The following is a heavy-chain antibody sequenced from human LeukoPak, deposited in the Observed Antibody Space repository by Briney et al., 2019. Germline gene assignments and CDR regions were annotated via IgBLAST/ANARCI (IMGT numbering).Heavy chain of an antibody. CDR3: TRDSSGFTKFDP. CDR2: IRSKSYGGTT. Sequence: GGSLRLSCAASGFTFSSHGMSWVRQAPGKGLEWVGFIRSKSYGGTTDYAASVKGRFTISRDDSKSIAYLQMNSLKTEDTAMYYCTRDSSGFTKFDPWGQGTLVTVSS. J-gene: IGHJ5*02. CDR1: GFTFSSHG. D-gene: IGHD3-22*01. V-gene: IGHV3-49*04.